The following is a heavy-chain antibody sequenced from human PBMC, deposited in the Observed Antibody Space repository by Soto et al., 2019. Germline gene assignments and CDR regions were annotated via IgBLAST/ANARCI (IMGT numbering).Heavy chain of an antibody. CDR3: ARDAVAAAGPDYYYYYGMDV. V-gene: IGHV3-30-3*01. CDR2: ISYDGSNK. D-gene: IGHD6-13*01. J-gene: IGHJ6*02. Sequence: GGSLRLPSAASGFTFGSYAMHWVRQAPGKGLEWVAVISYDGSNKYYADSVKGRFTISRDNSKNTLYLQMNSLRAEDTAVYYCARDAVAAAGPDYYYYYGMDVWGQGTTVTVSS. CDR1: GFTFGSYA.